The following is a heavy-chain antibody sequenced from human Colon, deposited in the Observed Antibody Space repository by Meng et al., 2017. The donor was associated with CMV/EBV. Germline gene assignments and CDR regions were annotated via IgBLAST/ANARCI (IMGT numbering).Heavy chain of an antibody. V-gene: IGHV4-61*01. Sequence: SETLSLTCTVSGDSVSGGSYYWTWIRQAPGKGLEWIGYIYNSVSTNYNPSLKSQVTISVDTSKNQFSLKLTSVTAADTAVYYCARDQPADYWGQGTLVTVSS. J-gene: IGHJ4*02. CDR1: GDSVSGGSYY. CDR2: IYNSVST. CDR3: ARDQPADY.